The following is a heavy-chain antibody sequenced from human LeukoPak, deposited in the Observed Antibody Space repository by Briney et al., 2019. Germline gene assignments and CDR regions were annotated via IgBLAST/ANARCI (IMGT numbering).Heavy chain of an antibody. CDR3: ARDPHSSGWYGDY. CDR2: ISYDGSNK. V-gene: IGHV3-30-3*01. D-gene: IGHD6-19*01. CDR1: GFTFSSYA. J-gene: IGHJ4*02. Sequence: GGSLRLSCAASGFTFSSYAMHWVRQAPGKGLEWVAVISYDGSNKYYADSVKGRFTISRDNSKNTLYLQMNSLRAEDTAVYYCARDPHSSGWYGDYWGQGILVTVSS.